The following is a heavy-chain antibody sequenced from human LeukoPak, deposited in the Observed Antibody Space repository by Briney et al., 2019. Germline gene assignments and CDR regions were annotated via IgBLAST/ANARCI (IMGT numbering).Heavy chain of an antibody. D-gene: IGHD5-18*01. Sequence: GGSLRLSCAASGFTFSSYSMNWVHQAPGKGLEWVSSISSSSSYIYYADSVKGRFTISRDNAKNSLYLQMNSLRAEDTAVYYCARSRGYSYGLAVKDYWGQGTLVTVSS. CDR3: ARSRGYSYGLAVKDY. J-gene: IGHJ4*02. CDR2: ISSSSSYI. V-gene: IGHV3-21*01. CDR1: GFTFSSYS.